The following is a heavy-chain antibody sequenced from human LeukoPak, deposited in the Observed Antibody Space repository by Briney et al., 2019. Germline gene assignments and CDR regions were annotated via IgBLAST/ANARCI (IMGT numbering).Heavy chain of an antibody. V-gene: IGHV3-30*02. D-gene: IGHD3-3*01. CDR2: ILYDGSNK. CDR3: AKGAGSLLRFLEWLSQPYYGMDV. Sequence: GGSLRLSCAASGFTFSNYGMHWVRQAPGKGLEWVAFILYDGSNKYYADSVKGRFTISRDNSRTMLYLQMNSLRAEDTAVYYCAKGAGSLLRFLEWLSQPYYGMDVWGQGTTVTVSS. J-gene: IGHJ6*02. CDR1: GFTFSNYG.